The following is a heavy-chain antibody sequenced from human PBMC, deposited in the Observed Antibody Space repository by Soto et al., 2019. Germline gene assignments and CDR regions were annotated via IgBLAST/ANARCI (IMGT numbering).Heavy chain of an antibody. D-gene: IGHD1-26*01. Sequence: GGSLRLSCAASGFTFSSYAMSWVRQAPGKGLEWVSAISGSGGSTYYADSVKGRFTISRDNSKNTLYLQMNSLKTEDTAVYYCAKDGASGSYPPYYYFGMDVWGQGTTVTVSS. J-gene: IGHJ6*02. CDR1: GFTFSSYA. CDR3: AKDGASGSYPPYYYFGMDV. V-gene: IGHV3-23*01. CDR2: ISGSGGST.